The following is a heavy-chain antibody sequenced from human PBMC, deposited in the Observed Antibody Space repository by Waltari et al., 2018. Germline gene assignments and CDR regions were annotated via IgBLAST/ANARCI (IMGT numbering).Heavy chain of an antibody. Sequence: QMQLVQSGAEVKKTGSSVKVSCKASGYTFTYRYLHWVRQAPGQALEWMGWITPFNGNGNYAQKFQDRVTITRDRSMSTAYMELSSLRSEDTAMYYCATAGYGDYPVAFDIWGQGTMVTVSS. V-gene: IGHV1-45*02. D-gene: IGHD4-17*01. CDR3: ATAGYGDYPVAFDI. CDR1: GYTFTYRY. CDR2: ITPFNGNG. J-gene: IGHJ3*02.